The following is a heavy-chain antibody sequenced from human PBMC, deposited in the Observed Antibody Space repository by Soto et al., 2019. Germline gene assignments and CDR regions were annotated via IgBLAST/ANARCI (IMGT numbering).Heavy chain of an antibody. CDR1: GGTFSRHI. J-gene: IGHJ4*02. CDR3: ARDDEGGSYCDLGY. CDR2: IIPIPAIS. Sequence: VKVSCKTSGGTFSRHIITWVRQVPGQGLDCMKRIIPIPAISNYAQRFQGRVMITAGKSTSTAYLDLNSPRTEDTAIYYCARDDEGGSYCDLGYWGQGTLVTVSS. V-gene: IGHV1-69*04. D-gene: IGHD3-10*01.